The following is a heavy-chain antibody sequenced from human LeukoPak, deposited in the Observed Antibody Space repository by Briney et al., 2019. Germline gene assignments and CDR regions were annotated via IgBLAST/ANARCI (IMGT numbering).Heavy chain of an antibody. Sequence: ASVKVSCKASGGTLSSYAISWVRQAPGQGLEWMGWISAYNGNTNYAQKLQGRVTMTTDTSTSTAYMELRSLRSDDTAVYYCARDRIVGATGCAFDIWGQGTMVTVSS. CDR2: ISAYNGNT. J-gene: IGHJ3*02. D-gene: IGHD1-26*01. CDR3: ARDRIVGATGCAFDI. CDR1: GGTLSSYA. V-gene: IGHV1-18*01.